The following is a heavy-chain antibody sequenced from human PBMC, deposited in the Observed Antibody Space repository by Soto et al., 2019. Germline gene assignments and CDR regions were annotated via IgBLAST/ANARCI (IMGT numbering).Heavy chain of an antibody. V-gene: IGHV4-61*01. Sequence: PXETLSLTCRVSGGSVSSGSYHWSWIRQPPGKGLEWIGYIYYTWSTKYNPSLRSRVTISVDTSKNQFSLNLGSVTAADTAVYYCARKKFYDFWSGPKDGMDVWGQGTKVTVSS. CDR3: ARKKFYDFWSGPKDGMDV. CDR1: GGSVSSGSYH. J-gene: IGHJ6*02. D-gene: IGHD3-3*01. CDR2: IYYTWST.